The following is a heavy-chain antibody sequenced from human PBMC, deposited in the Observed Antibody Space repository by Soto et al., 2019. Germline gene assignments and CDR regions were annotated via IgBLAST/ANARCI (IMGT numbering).Heavy chain of an antibody. J-gene: IGHJ5*02. CDR1: GFTFSSYG. V-gene: IGHV3-33*01. CDR3: ARETYYDSSGYYMNWFDP. Sequence: QVQLVESGGGVVQPGRSLRLSCAASGFTFSSYGMPWVRQAPGKGLEWVDVIWYDGSKKYYADSVKGRFTISRDNSKNTLYLQMNSLRAEDTAVYYCARETYYDSSGYYMNWFDPWGQGTLVTVSS. CDR2: IWYDGSKK. D-gene: IGHD3-22*01.